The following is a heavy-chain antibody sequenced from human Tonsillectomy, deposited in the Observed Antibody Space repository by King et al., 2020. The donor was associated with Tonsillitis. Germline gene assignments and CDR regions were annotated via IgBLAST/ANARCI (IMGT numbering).Heavy chain of an antibody. V-gene: IGHV4-31*03. CDR2: IYSSGNT. CDR1: GGSISSVGYY. CDR3: ARERDYCSDSICYFMDY. J-gene: IGHJ4*02. D-gene: IGHD2-2*01. Sequence: LQLQESGPGLVKPSQTLSLTCTVSGGSISSVGYYWSWIRQHPVKGLEWLGYIYSSGNTYSNPSLTSRLTISVDTSKNQFSLKLSPVTAADTAVYYCARERDYCSDSICYFMDYWGQGTLVTVSS.